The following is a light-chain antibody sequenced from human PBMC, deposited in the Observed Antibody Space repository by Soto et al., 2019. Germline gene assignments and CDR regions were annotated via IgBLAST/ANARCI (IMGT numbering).Light chain of an antibody. CDR3: QQYTNFPLT. CDR1: QGIRND. J-gene: IGKJ4*01. V-gene: IGKV1-6*01. Sequence: AIQMTQSPSSLSASVGDRVTITCRASQGIRNDLGWYQQKPGKAPKLLIYAASSLQSGVPSRFSGSGSGTDFTLTISSLQPEDSATYYCQQYTNFPLTFGGGTKVEIK. CDR2: AAS.